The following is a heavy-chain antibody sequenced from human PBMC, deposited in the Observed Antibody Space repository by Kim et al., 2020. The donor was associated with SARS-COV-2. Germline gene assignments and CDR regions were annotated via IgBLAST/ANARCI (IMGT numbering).Heavy chain of an antibody. J-gene: IGHJ6*02. CDR2: IIPIFGTA. CDR1: GGTFSSYA. Sequence: SVKVSCKASGGTFSSYAISWVRQAPGQGLEWMGGIIPIFGTANYAQKFQGRVTITADESTSTAYMELSSLRSEDTAVYYCARDGGPDYGDDRNSYGMDVWGQGTTVTVSS. D-gene: IGHD4-17*01. V-gene: IGHV1-69*13. CDR3: ARDGGPDYGDDRNSYGMDV.